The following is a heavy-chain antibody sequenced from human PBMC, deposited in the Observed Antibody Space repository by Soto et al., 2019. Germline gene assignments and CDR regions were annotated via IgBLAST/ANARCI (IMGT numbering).Heavy chain of an antibody. D-gene: IGHD2-15*01. CDR2: IHPVDSDS. V-gene: IGHV5-51*01. CDR3: ARLGGGYGCNSASCYPAGPDF. CDR1: GYSFTSYW. Sequence: EAQLVQSGAEVKKPGGSVRISCTGSGYSFTSYWIAWVRQMPGKGLEWMGIIHPVDSDSRYSPSFQGQVTISVDKSSRTAYLQWSSLQASDSAMYYCARLGGGYGCNSASCYPAGPDFWGQGSLVTVSS. J-gene: IGHJ4*02.